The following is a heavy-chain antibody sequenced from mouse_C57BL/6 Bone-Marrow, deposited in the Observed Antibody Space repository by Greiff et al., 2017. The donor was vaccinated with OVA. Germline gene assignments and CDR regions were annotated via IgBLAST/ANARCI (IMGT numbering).Heavy chain of an antibody. Sequence: EVQLQQSGTVLARPGASVKMSCKTSGYTFTSYWMHWVKQRPGQGLEWIGAIYPGNSDTSYNQKFKGKAKLTAVTSASTAYMELSSLTNEDSAVYYCTGDYYGSSYGWFAYWGQGTLVTVSA. J-gene: IGHJ3*01. CDR1: GYTFTSYW. V-gene: IGHV1-5*01. D-gene: IGHD1-1*01. CDR2: IYPGNSDT. CDR3: TGDYYGSSYGWFAY.